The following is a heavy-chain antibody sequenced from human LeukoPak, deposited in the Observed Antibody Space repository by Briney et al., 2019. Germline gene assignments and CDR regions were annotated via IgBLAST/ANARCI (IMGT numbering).Heavy chain of an antibody. D-gene: IGHD3-10*01. CDR2: ISGSGGNT. CDR3: AKDIGSYYDY. V-gene: IGHV3-23*01. Sequence: GGSLRLSCAASGFTFRSYAMNWVRQAPGKGLEWVSSISGSGGNTYYADSVKGRFTISRDNSKNTLYLEMNSLRAEDTAVYYCAKDIGSYYDYWGQGILVTVSS. CDR1: GFTFRSYA. J-gene: IGHJ4*02.